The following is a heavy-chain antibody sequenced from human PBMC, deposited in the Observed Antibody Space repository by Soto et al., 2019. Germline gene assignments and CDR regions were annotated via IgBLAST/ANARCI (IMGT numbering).Heavy chain of an antibody. CDR3: ASSILTGYYSD. V-gene: IGHV4-59*01. Sequence: EPLSLTATIASARISSYYWSWIRQPPGKGLEWIGYIYYSGSTNYNPSLKSRVTISVDTSKDQFSLKLSSVTAADTAVYYCASSILTGYYSDWGQGTLVTVSS. J-gene: IGHJ4*02. CDR2: IYYSGST. CDR1: SARISSYY. D-gene: IGHD3-9*01.